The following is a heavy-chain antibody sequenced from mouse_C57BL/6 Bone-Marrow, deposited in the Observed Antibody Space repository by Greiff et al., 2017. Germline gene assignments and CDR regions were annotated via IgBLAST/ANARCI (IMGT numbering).Heavy chain of an antibody. CDR1: GYTFTDYY. V-gene: IGHV1-19*01. D-gene: IGHD1-1*01. J-gene: IGHJ4*01. CDR2: INPYNGGT. CDR3: YSEGYYGSSHYAMDY. Sequence: EVQLQQSGPVLVKPGASVKMSCKASGYTFTDYYMNWVKQSHGKSLEWIGVINPYNGGTSYNQKFKGKATLTVDKSSSTAYMELNSLTSEDSEVSSCYSEGYYGSSHYAMDYWGQGTSVTVSS.